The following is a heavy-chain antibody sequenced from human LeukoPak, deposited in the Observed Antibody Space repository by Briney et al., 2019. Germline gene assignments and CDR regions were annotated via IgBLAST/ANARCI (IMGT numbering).Heavy chain of an antibody. CDR3: ARQGYDILTGYIDAFDI. V-gene: IGHV4-59*08. J-gene: IGHJ3*02. CDR1: GGSISSYY. Sequence: PAETLSLTCTVSGGSISSYYWSWIRQPPGKGLEWIGYISYSGSTNYNPSLKSRVTISIDTSKNQFSLKLRSVTAADTAIYYCARQGYDILTGYIDAFDIWGQGTMVTVSS. CDR2: ISYSGST. D-gene: IGHD3-9*01.